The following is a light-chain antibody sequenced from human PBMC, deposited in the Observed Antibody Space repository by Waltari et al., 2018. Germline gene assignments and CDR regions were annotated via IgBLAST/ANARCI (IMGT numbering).Light chain of an antibody. CDR2: DAS. Sequence: ATQLTQSPSPLSASVGDRVTIICRASQGIGTSLAWYQQKPGRSPKLLIYDASSLESGVPTRFSGSGSGAEFSLTIRTLQPEDLATYYCQQYRTYPVTLGQGTRLEIK. CDR3: QQYRTYPVT. V-gene: IGKV1-13*02. CDR1: QGIGTS. J-gene: IGKJ5*01.